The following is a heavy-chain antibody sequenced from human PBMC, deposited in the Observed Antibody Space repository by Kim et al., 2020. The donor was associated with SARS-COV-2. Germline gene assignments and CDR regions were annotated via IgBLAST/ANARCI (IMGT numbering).Heavy chain of an antibody. CDR3: ASVENFGVVMSYYYYGMDV. V-gene: IGHV1-69*13. CDR2: IIPIFGTA. CDR1: GGTFSSYA. J-gene: IGHJ6*02. Sequence: SVKVSCKASGGTFSSYAISWVRQAPGQGLEWMGGIIPIFGTANYAQKFQGRVTITADESTSTAYMELSSLRSEDTAVYYCASVENFGVVMSYYYYGMDVWGQGTTVTVSS. D-gene: IGHD3-3*01.